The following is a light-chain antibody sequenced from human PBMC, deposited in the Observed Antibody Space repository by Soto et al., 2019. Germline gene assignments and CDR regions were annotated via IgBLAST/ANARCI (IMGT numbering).Light chain of an antibody. J-gene: IGKJ2*01. Sequence: DIQMTPSPSTLSASVGDRVSISCRASQSLDNWLAWYQQKPGEAPKLLVSDASNLESGVSSRFTGSGSGTEFTLSISSLQPDDFATCFCQQYTRYPYTFGEGTKREIK. CDR1: QSLDNW. CDR2: DAS. V-gene: IGKV1-5*01. CDR3: QQYTRYPYT.